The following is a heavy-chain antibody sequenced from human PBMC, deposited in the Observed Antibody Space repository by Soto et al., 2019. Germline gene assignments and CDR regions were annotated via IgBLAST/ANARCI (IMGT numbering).Heavy chain of an antibody. CDR1: GCSISSSY. Sequence: PSDTLSLTSTLSGCSISSSYWSWIRQPPVKGLEWSGYVYNSGGTNYTPSLKSRFTISVDTSKNQFSLKLSSVTAADTAMYFCAGASSSSWAEFDCWGQGTLVTVS. CDR2: VYNSGGT. D-gene: IGHD6-13*01. CDR3: AGASSSSWAEFDC. J-gene: IGHJ4*02. V-gene: IGHV4-59*07.